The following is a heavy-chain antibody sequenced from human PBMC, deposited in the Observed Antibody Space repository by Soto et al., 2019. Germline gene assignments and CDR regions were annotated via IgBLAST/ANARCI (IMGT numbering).Heavy chain of an antibody. D-gene: IGHD4-17*01. Sequence: GESLKISCAASGFTFSSYAMSWVRQAPGKGLEWVSAISGSGGSTYYADSVKGRFTISRDNSKNTLYLQMNSLRAEDTAVYYCAKMKGDYENDAFDIWGQGTMVTVSS. J-gene: IGHJ3*02. V-gene: IGHV3-23*01. CDR3: AKMKGDYENDAFDI. CDR1: GFTFSSYA. CDR2: ISGSGGST.